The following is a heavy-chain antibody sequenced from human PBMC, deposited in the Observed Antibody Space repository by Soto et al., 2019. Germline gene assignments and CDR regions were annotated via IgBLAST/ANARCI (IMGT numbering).Heavy chain of an antibody. Sequence: SETLSLTCTVSGGSISSYYWSWIRQPPGKGLEWIGYIYYSGSTNYNPSLKSRVTISVDTSKNQFSLKLSSVTAADTAVYYCARRNRGIAHYFDYWGQGTLVTVSS. CDR2: IYYSGST. V-gene: IGHV4-59*08. CDR1: GGSISSYY. J-gene: IGHJ4*02. CDR3: ARRNRGIAHYFDY.